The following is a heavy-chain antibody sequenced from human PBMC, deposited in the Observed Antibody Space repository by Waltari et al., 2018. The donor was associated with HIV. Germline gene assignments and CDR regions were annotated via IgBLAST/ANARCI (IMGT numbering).Heavy chain of an antibody. CDR3: ARHDPGTYYYFDY. CDR1: GGSSNSYS. V-gene: IGHV4-39*01. D-gene: IGHD3-10*01. CDR2: IYYGGST. Sequence: QLQLQESGPGLVKPSETLSLTCSVSGGSSNSYSCGWIRQPPGKGLEWIGSIYYGGSTFYNASLKSRLTISVDTSKNQFSLKLSSVTAADTAVYYCARHDPGTYYYFDYWGQGTLVTVSS. J-gene: IGHJ4*02.